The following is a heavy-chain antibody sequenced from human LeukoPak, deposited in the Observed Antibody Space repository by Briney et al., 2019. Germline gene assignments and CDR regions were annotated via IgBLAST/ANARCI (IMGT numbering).Heavy chain of an antibody. V-gene: IGHV1-8*01. D-gene: IGHD6-19*01. CDR1: GYTFTSYD. CDR3: ASYSSGWRPFDY. CDR2: MNPNSGNT. Sequence: GASVKVSCKASGYTFTSYDINWVRQATGQGLEWMGWMNPNSGNTGYAQKFQGRVTMTRNTSISTAYMELSSLRSEDTAVYYCASYSSGWRPFDYWGQGTLVTVSS. J-gene: IGHJ4*02.